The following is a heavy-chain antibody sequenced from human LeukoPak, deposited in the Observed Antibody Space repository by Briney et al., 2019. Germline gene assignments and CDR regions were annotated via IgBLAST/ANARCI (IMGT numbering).Heavy chain of an antibody. CDR1: GFTFSNAW. V-gene: IGHV3-15*01. J-gene: IGHJ4*02. D-gene: IGHD1-26*01. CDR3: TTWGGSFSRY. Sequence: AGGSLRLSCAASGFTFSNAWMAWVRQAPGKGLVFVGRIRNKSDGGTADSADPLKGSFTISRDDSTKTLYLQMNSLETEDTAVYYCTTWGGSFSRYWGQGTLVTVSS. CDR2: IRNKSDGGTA.